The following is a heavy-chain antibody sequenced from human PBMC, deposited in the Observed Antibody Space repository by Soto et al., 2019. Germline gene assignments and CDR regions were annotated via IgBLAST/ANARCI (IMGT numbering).Heavy chain of an antibody. J-gene: IGHJ6*03. D-gene: IGHD6-13*01. CDR1: GYTFTGYY. CDR3: ARDRLGMYSSSPRHLVYMDV. V-gene: IGHV1-2*04. CDR2: INPNSGGT. Sequence: ASVKVSCKASGYTFTGYYMHWVRQAPGQGLEWMGWINPNSGGTNYAQKFQGWVTMTRDTSISTAYMELSRLRSDDTAVYYCARDRLGMYSSSPRHLVYMDVWGKGTTVTVSS.